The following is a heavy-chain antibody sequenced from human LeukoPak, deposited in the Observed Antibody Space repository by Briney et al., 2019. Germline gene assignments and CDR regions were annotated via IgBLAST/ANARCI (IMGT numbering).Heavy chain of an antibody. J-gene: IGHJ4*02. CDR1: GFTFSSYG. CDR2: IWYDGSNK. CDR3: AKDALALRYLDWLPRSYFDY. Sequence: PGGSLRLSCAASGFTFSSYGMHWVRQAPGKGLEWVAVIWYDGSNKYYADSVKGRFTISRDNSKNTLYLQMNSLRAEDTAVYYCAKDALALRYLDWLPRSYFDYWGQGTLVTVSS. D-gene: IGHD3-9*01. V-gene: IGHV3-33*06.